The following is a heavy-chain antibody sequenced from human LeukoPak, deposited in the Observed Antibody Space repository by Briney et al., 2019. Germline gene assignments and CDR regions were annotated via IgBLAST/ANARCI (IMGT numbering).Heavy chain of an antibody. CDR3: ARVRQLERESEYYFDY. Sequence: SQTLSLTCAISGDSVSSNSAAWNWIRQSASRGLEWLGRTYYRSKWYNDYAVSVKSRITINPDTSKNQFSLQLNSVTPEDTAVYYCARVRQLERESEYYFDYWGQGTLVTVSS. CDR1: GDSVSSNSAA. CDR2: TYYRSKWYN. D-gene: IGHD1-1*01. J-gene: IGHJ4*02. V-gene: IGHV6-1*01.